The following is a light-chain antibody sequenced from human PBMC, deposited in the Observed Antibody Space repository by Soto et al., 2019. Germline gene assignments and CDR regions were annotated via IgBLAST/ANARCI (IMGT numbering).Light chain of an antibody. Sequence: QSVLTQPPSASGTPGQGVAISCSGSSSNMGSNTVNWYQHLPGTAPKLLIYNDNQRPLGVPDRFFGSKSGTSASLAITGLQSEDEADYYCAAWDGSLNHILFGGGTKLTVL. CDR1: SSNMGSNT. V-gene: IGLV1-44*01. CDR3: AAWDGSLNHIL. CDR2: NDN. J-gene: IGLJ2*01.